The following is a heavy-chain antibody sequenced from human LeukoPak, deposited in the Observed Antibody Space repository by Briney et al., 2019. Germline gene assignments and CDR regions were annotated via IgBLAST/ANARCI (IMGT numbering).Heavy chain of an antibody. D-gene: IGHD3-10*01. CDR2: ITGSSTWT. J-gene: IGHJ2*01. V-gene: IGHV3-23*01. CDR1: GFTFGNFG. CDR3: ARELVSSGTGYFDL. Sequence: GGSLRLSCEASGFTFGNFGMTWVRQAPGKGLQWVSGITGSSTWTYYAASVKGRFTVSRDNSQSTLHLQMNSLRADDTAVYYCARELVSSGTGYFDLWGRGTLVTVSS.